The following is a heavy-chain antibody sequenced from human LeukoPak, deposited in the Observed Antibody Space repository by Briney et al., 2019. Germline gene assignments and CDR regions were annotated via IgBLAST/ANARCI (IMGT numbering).Heavy chain of an antibody. Sequence: GGSLRLSCAASGFTVSSNYMSWVRQAPGKGLEWVSVIYRGDSTYYADSVKGRFTISRDNSKNTLYLQMNSLRAEDTAVYYCARATYYDILTFDYWGQGTLVTVSS. D-gene: IGHD3-9*01. CDR3: ARATYYDILTFDY. J-gene: IGHJ4*02. CDR1: GFTVSSNY. CDR2: IYRGDST. V-gene: IGHV3-53*05.